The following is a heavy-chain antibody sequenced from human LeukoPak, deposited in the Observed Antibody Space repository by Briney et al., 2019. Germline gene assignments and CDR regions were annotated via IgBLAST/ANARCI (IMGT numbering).Heavy chain of an antibody. J-gene: IGHJ4*02. CDR2: IYYSGST. Sequence: SETLSLTCTVSGGSISSGDYYWSWIRQPPGKGLEWIGYIYYSGSTYYNPSLKSRVTILVDTSKNQFSLKLSSVTAADTAVYYCAREARLDEYYFDYWGQGTLVTASS. CDR1: GGSISSGDYY. CDR3: AREARLDEYYFDY. D-gene: IGHD2-2*03. V-gene: IGHV4-30-4*01.